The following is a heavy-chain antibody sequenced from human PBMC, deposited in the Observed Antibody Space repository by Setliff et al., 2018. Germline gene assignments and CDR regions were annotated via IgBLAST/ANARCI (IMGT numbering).Heavy chain of an antibody. Sequence: ASVKVSCKASGGTFSSYAISWVRQAPGQGLEWMGGIIPIFGNTGYAQKFQGRVTMTRNTSISTAYMELRSLRSDDTAVYYCARVYYGSGSLYDYWGQGTLVTVSS. V-gene: IGHV1-8*02. CDR2: IIPIFGNT. J-gene: IGHJ4*02. D-gene: IGHD3-10*01. CDR3: ARVYYGSGSLYDY. CDR1: GGTFSSYA.